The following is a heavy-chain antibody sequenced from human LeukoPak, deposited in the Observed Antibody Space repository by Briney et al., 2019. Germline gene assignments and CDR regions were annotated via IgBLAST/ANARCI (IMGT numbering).Heavy chain of an antibody. CDR2: IYYSGST. Sequence: SETLSLTCTVSGGSISGSSYYWSWIRQPPGKGLEWIGYIYYSGSTNYNPSLKSRVTISVDTSKNQFSLKLSSVTAADTAVYYCATLRGESSYVDIWGQGTMVTVSS. V-gene: IGHV4-61*01. CDR3: ATLRGESSYVDI. J-gene: IGHJ3*02. D-gene: IGHD3-16*01. CDR1: GGSISGSSYY.